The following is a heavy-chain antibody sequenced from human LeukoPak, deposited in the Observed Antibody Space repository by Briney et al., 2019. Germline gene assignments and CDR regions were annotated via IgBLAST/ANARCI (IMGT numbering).Heavy chain of an antibody. CDR1: GYTFTSYG. V-gene: IGHV1-18*01. Sequence: ASVKVSCKASGYTFTSYGISWVRQAPGQGLEWMGWISAYNGNTNYAQKLQGRVTMTTDTSTSTAYMELRSLRSDDTAVYYCVRVFRYDSSFDYWGQGTLVTVSS. D-gene: IGHD3-22*01. CDR3: VRVFRYDSSFDY. CDR2: ISAYNGNT. J-gene: IGHJ4*02.